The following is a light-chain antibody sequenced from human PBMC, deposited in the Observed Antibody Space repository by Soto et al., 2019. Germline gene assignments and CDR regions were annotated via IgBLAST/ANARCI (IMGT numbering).Light chain of an antibody. V-gene: IGKV3-20*01. CDR1: QSVSSSS. CDR3: QQYGSSPLA. Sequence: EGVLTQSPGTLSLSPGERATLSCRASQSVSSSSLAWYQQKPGQAPRLLIYGASSRATGIPDRFIGSGSGADVTLTISRLEPEDFAMYFCQQYGSSPLAFGGGTKVEIK. J-gene: IGKJ4*02. CDR2: GAS.